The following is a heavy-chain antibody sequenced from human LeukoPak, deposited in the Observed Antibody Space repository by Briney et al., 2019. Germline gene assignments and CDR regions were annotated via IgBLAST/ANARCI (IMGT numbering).Heavy chain of an antibody. V-gene: IGHV3-21*01. CDR2: ISISGSYI. CDR1: GFTFSSYS. D-gene: IGHD2-2*02. J-gene: IGHJ6*03. CDR3: ARDAIPPSPPNYQFYYYMDV. Sequence: GGSLRLSCAASGFTFSSYSMNWVRQAPGKGLEWVSSISISGSYIYYADSVKGRFSVSRDNTKNSLYLQMNSLRAEDTALYYCARDAIPPSPPNYQFYYYMDVWGKGTTVTVSS.